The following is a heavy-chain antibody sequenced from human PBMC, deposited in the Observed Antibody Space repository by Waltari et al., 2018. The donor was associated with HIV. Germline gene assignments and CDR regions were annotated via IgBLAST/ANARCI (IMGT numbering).Heavy chain of an antibody. Sequence: AQLVQSGAEVTKPGAPVKVSCKAPGYTFTGYYMHWLGQATAQGLGWMGWINPNSGGTNYAQKFQGRVTMTRDTSISTAYMELSRLRSDDTAVYYCARDPEPYSSGFNWFXPWXQGXLXXVSS. J-gene: IGHJ5*02. V-gene: IGHV1-2*02. D-gene: IGHD3-22*01. CDR1: GYTFTGYY. CDR2: INPNSGGT. CDR3: ARDPEPYSSGFNWFXP.